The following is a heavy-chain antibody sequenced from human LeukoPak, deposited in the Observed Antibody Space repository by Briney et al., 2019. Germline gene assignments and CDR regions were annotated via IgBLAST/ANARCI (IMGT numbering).Heavy chain of an antibody. J-gene: IGHJ4*02. D-gene: IGHD1-26*01. Sequence: GGSLRLSCAASGFTFSDYNMRWIRQAPGKGLEWVSSISRSGSTKYYADSVKGRFTISRDNAKNSLFLQMNSLRAEDTAVYYCARTVGANFDYWGQGTLVTVSS. CDR3: ARTVGANFDY. V-gene: IGHV3-11*04. CDR2: ISRSGSTK. CDR1: GFTFSDYN.